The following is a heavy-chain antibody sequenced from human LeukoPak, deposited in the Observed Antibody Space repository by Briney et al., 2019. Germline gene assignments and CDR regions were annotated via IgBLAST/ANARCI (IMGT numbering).Heavy chain of an antibody. D-gene: IGHD3-10*01. Sequence: GSLRLSCAASGFTFSSYWMSWVRQPPGKGLEWIGEIYHSGSTNYNPSLKSRVTISVDKSKNQFSLKLSSVTAADTAVYYCARDLEARFGEHGSMDVWGQGTTVTVSS. J-gene: IGHJ6*02. CDR3: ARDLEARFGEHGSMDV. CDR1: GFTFSSYW. V-gene: IGHV4-4*02. CDR2: IYHSGST.